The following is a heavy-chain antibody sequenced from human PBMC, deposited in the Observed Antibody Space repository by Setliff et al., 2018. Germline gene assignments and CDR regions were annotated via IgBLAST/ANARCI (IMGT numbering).Heavy chain of an antibody. CDR3: ARRGYSKVIDY. Sequence: ASVKVSCKASGYTFTGYYKHWARQAPGQGLEWMGWINPNSGATNYAQKFQGRVTMTRDTSISTAYMELSRLRSDDTAVYYCARRGYSKVIDYWGQGTLVTVSS. D-gene: IGHD5-12*01. CDR1: GYTFTGYY. J-gene: IGHJ4*02. V-gene: IGHV1-2*02. CDR2: INPNSGAT.